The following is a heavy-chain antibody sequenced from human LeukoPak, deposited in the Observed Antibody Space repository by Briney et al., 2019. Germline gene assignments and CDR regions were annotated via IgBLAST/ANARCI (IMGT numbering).Heavy chain of an antibody. J-gene: IGHJ4*02. D-gene: IGHD2-2*01. V-gene: IGHV3-74*01. CDR1: GFIFSNYY. CDR3: GRGKSPAAVDD. Sequence: GGSLRLSCAASGFIFSNYYMHWVRQPPGKGLVWVSHISSDGSDINYADSVKGRFTISRDNAKNTLYLQMNSLRVEDTALYYCGRGKSPAAVDDWGQGTLVTVPS. CDR2: ISSDGSDI.